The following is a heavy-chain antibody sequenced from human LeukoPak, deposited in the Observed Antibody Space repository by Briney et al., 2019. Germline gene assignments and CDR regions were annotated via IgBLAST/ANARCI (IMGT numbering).Heavy chain of an antibody. CDR2: ISAYNGNT. CDR3: ARDLRGYSYGPAIRFYYYYYMDV. V-gene: IGHV1-18*01. J-gene: IGHJ6*03. Sequence: ASVKVSCKASGYTFTSYGISWVRQAPGQGLEWMGWISAYNGNTNYAQRLQGRVTMTTDTSTSTAYMELRSLRSDDTAVYYCARDLRGYSYGPAIRFYYYYYMDVWGKGTTVTVSS. CDR1: GYTFTSYG. D-gene: IGHD5-18*01.